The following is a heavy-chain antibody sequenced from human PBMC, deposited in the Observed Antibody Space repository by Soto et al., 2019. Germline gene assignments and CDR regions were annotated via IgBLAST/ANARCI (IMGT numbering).Heavy chain of an antibody. J-gene: IGHJ4*01. CDR1: GFTFSTYA. Sequence: GGSLRLSCAASGFTFSTYAMNWVRQAPGRELEWVSSISGSGSNTYYADSVKGRFTISRDNSKNTLSLQMSSLRAEDTAVYYCSKSAYIYFFDHWGHGALVTVSS. V-gene: IGHV3-23*01. CDR2: ISGSGSNT. CDR3: SKSAYIYFFDH. D-gene: IGHD3-9*01.